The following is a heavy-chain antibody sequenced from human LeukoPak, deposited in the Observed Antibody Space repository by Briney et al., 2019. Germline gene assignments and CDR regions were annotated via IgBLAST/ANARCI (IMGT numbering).Heavy chain of an antibody. Sequence: SETLSLTCAVSGGSISSSNWWSWVRQPPGKGLEWIGEIYHSGSTNYNPSLKSRVTISVDKSKNQFSLKLSSVTAADTAVYYCAAIHSGSYYVDYWGQGTLVTVSS. CDR3: AAIHSGSYYVDY. V-gene: IGHV4-4*02. J-gene: IGHJ4*02. CDR2: IYHSGST. D-gene: IGHD1-26*01. CDR1: GGSISSSNW.